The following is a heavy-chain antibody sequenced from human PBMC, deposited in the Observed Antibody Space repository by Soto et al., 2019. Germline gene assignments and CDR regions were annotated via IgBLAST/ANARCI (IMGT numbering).Heavy chain of an antibody. J-gene: IGHJ4*02. D-gene: IGHD6-19*01. CDR1: GFTFSSYG. V-gene: IGHV3-33*01. CDR3: ARDIPGIMAGTTAPFDY. Sequence: QVQLVESGGGVVQPGRSLRLSCAASGFTFSSYGMHWVRQAPGKGLEWVAVIWYDGSNKYYADSVKGRFTISRDNSKNTLYLQMNSLRGEDTAVYYCARDIPGIMAGTTAPFDYWGQGTLVTVSS. CDR2: IWYDGSNK.